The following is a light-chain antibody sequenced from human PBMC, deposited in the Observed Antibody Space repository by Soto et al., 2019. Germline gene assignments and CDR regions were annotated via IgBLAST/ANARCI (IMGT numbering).Light chain of an antibody. CDR3: HQRSKWPLT. Sequence: EIVLTQSPATLSLSPGERATLSCRASQSVRSYLAWYQQKPGQAPRLLTYDASNRATDIPARFSGSGSGTDFTLTISSLDPEDSAVYYCHQRSKWPLTFGGGTKVDIK. J-gene: IGKJ4*01. CDR1: QSVRSY. CDR2: DAS. V-gene: IGKV3-11*01.